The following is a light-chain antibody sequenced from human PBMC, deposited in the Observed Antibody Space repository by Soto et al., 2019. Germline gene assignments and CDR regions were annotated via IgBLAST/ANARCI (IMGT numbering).Light chain of an antibody. J-gene: IGLJ3*02. CDR2: DVS. CDR3: CSFAGSYTVWV. CDR1: SSDVGDYNY. V-gene: IGLV2-11*01. Sequence: QSALTQPRSVSGSPGQSVTISCTGTSSDVGDYNYVSWYQQYPGKAPKLVIDDVSKRPSGVPDRFSGSKSGNTASLTISGLQAEDEADYYCCSFAGSYTVWVFGGGTKLTVL.